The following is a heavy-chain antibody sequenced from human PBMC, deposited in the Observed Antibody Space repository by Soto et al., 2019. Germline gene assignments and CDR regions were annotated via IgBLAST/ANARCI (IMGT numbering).Heavy chain of an antibody. J-gene: IGHJ4*02. CDR3: ARDDCSGGSCYLDY. CDR1: GYTLTSYG. V-gene: IGHV1-18*01. CDR2: ISAYNGNT. Sequence: ASVKVSCKAAGYTLTSYGVGWVRQAPGQGLEWMGWISAYNGNTNYAQKLQGRVTVTTDTSTSTAHMELRSLRSDDTAVYYCARDDCSGGSCYLDYCGEGTLVTGSS. D-gene: IGHD2-15*01.